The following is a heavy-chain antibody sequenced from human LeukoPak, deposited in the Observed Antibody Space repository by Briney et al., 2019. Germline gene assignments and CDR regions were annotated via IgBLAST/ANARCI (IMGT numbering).Heavy chain of an antibody. CDR3: TRPLLTAGVRSGSGY. D-gene: IGHD6-13*01. J-gene: IGHJ4*02. V-gene: IGHV1-2*02. CDR2: INPKSGGT. CDR1: GYDFSNYY. Sequence: GASVKVSCKAYGYDFSNYYIHWVRQAPGQGLEWMGWINPKSGGTEYAQKFQGRVTMTRDTSITTAYMELSRLTSDDTAVYYCTRPLLTAGVRSGSGYWGQGTLVTVSS.